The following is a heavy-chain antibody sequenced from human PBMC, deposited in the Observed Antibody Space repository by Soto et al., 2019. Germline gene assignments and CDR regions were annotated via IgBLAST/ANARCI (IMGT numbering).Heavy chain of an antibody. CDR1: GCSISSGGYS. D-gene: IGHD2-2*01. Sequence: SETLSLTCAVSGCSISSGGYSWSWIRQPPGKGLEWIGYMYHSGSTYYNPSLKSRVTISIDRSKNQFSLKLSSVTAADTAVYYCARVPDYWGQGILVTAPQ. CDR3: ARVPDY. V-gene: IGHV4-30-2*01. J-gene: IGHJ4*02. CDR2: MYHSGST.